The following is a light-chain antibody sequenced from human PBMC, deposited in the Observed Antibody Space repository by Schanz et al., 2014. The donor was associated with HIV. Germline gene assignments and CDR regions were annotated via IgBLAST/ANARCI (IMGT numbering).Light chain of an antibody. CDR3: QQYNTHSPVYT. CDR2: KAS. V-gene: IGKV1-5*03. J-gene: IGKJ2*01. CDR1: QSISSW. Sequence: DLQVPQSPSTLSASVGGRVSITCRTSQSISSWMAWYQQKPGKAPKLLIYKASKLQSGVSSRFSGSGSGKEFTLTISSLQPEDSATYYCQQYNTHSPVYTFGQGTRLEIK.